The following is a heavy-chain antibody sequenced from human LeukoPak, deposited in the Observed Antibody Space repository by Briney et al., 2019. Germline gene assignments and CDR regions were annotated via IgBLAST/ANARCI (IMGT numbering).Heavy chain of an antibody. V-gene: IGHV1-58*02. CDR1: GFTFTSSA. J-gene: IGHJ4*02. Sequence: SVKVSCKASGFTFTSSAMQWVRQARGQRLEWIGWIVVGSGNTNYAQKFQERVTITRDMSTSTAYMELSSLRSEDTAVYYCAAGVYDYVWGSYRASFDYWGQGTLVTVSS. D-gene: IGHD3-16*02. CDR2: IVVGSGNT. CDR3: AAGVYDYVWGSYRASFDY.